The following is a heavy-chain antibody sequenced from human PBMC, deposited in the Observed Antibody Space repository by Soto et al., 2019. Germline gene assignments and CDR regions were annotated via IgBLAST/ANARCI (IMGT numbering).Heavy chain of an antibody. CDR2: INQSGSS. CDR3: VRMVVMWYFDF. V-gene: IGHV4-34*01. D-gene: IGHD2-8*01. J-gene: IGHJ2*01. CDR1: GGSFSGFY. Sequence: SETLALTFDVHGGSFSGFYWNWIRQPPGKGLELIVEINQSGSSNYDPTLKSRVTMSLATSMNKLSLCLNPVNAADKDVYYCVRMVVMWYFDFWGRGTLVPVSS.